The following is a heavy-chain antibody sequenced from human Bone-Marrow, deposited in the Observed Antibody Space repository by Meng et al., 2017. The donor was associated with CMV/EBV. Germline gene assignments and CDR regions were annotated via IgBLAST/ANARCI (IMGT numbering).Heavy chain of an antibody. D-gene: IGHD3-3*01. V-gene: IGHV4-59*01. J-gene: IGHJ6*02. CDR1: GGSISSYY. CDR2: IYYSGST. CDR3: ARGPLLDFWSGYYNEGYYYYGMDV. Sequence: SETLSLTCTVSGGSISSYYWSWIRQPPGKGLEWIGYIYYSGSTNYNPSLKSRVTISVDTSKNQFSLKLSSVTAADTAVYYCARGPLLDFWSGYYNEGYYYYGMDVLGQGTTVTVSS.